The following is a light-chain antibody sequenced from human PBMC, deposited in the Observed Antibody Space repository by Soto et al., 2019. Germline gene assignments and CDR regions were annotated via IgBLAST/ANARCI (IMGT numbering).Light chain of an antibody. J-gene: IGKJ1*01. CDR3: QQYGSSPGT. CDR1: QSVSTK. CDR2: GAS. Sequence: EILMTQSPATLSVSPGETATLSCRASQSVSTKLAWYQQKPGQAPRLLIYGASTRATGIPDRFSGSGSGTDFTLTISRLEPEDFAVYYCQQYGSSPGTFGQGTKVDIK. V-gene: IGKV3-20*01.